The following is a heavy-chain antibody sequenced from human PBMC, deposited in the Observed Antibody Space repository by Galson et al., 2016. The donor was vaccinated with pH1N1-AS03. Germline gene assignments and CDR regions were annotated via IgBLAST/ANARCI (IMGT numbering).Heavy chain of an antibody. Sequence: QSGAEVKKPGQSLRISCKASGYRFGTYWISWVRQLPGKGLEWMGRIDPRDSYTNYNPSFEGHVTISSDTSISAFYLQWSSLKSSDTAIYYCARHDVTAGADHWGQGTLVTVSS. V-gene: IGHV5-10-1*01. J-gene: IGHJ4*02. D-gene: IGHD5-18*01. CDR3: ARHDVTAGADH. CDR2: IDPRDSYT. CDR1: GYRFGTYW.